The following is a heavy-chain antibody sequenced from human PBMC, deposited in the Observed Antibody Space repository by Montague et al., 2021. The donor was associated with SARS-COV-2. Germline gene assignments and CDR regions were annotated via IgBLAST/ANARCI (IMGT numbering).Heavy chain of an antibody. CDR3: ARGLIDITMMVVVFTGASLYFDY. J-gene: IGHJ4*02. D-gene: IGHD3-22*01. CDR2: IGPSGST. Sequence: SETLSLTCGVSGGSLSGYHWSWTRQPPGKGLEWIGEIGPSGSTKYNPSLKSRVIVSLDTSKNQFSLKLSSVTAADTAVYYCARGLIDITMMVVVFTGASLYFDYWGQGILVTVSS. CDR1: GGSLSGYH. V-gene: IGHV4-34*01.